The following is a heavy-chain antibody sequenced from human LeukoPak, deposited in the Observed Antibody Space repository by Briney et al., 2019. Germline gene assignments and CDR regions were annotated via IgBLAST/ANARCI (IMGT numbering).Heavy chain of an antibody. CDR2: ISPSGGST. CDR3: ARVELYNMGPRVGVGPTAY. D-gene: IGHD1-1*01. CDR1: GYTFTGYW. Sequence: GASVKLSCKAFGYTFTGYWMHWVRQAPGQGPEWRGVISPSGGSTIYAQKFKGRVTLTRDMSTSTAYMELRSLRSDDTAVYYCARVELYNMGPRVGVGPTAYWGQGTLVTVSS. V-gene: IGHV1-46*01. J-gene: IGHJ4*02.